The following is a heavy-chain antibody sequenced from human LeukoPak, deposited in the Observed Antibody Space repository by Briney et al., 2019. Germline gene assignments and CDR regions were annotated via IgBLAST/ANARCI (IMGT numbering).Heavy chain of an antibody. D-gene: IGHD2-21*01. Sequence: SETLSLTCTVSGYSISSGYYWGWIRQPPGKGLEWIGSIFHSGSTYYNPSLKSRVTISVDTSKNQFSLRLSSVTAADTAAYFCARASWAYSPFDSWGQGTLVTVSS. CDR1: GYSISSGYY. J-gene: IGHJ4*02. CDR3: ARASWAYSPFDS. CDR2: IFHSGST. V-gene: IGHV4-38-2*02.